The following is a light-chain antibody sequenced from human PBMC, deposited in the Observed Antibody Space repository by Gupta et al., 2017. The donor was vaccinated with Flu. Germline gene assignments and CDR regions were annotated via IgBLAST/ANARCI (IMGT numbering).Light chain of an antibody. CDR1: SSNIESNY. V-gene: IGLV1-51*02. Sequence: QSVLTQPPSVSAAPGQKVTISCSESSSNIESNYVSWYQQLPGTAPKLLIYENNKRPSGIPDRFSGSKSGTSATLGITGLQTGDEADYYCGRWDSSRSLWVFGGGTKLTVL. J-gene: IGLJ3*02. CDR2: ENN. CDR3: GRWDSSRSLWV.